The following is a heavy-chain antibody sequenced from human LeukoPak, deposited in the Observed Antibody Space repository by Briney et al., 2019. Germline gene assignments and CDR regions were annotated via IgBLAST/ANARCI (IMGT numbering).Heavy chain of an antibody. CDR1: GYTFTNYG. CDR3: ARDVYYYGSRSYYNDY. V-gene: IGHV1-18*04. D-gene: IGHD3-10*01. Sequence: ASVKVSCKASGYTFTNYGVSWVRQAPGQGLEWMGWISAYNGNTNYAQRVQGRVTMTTDTSTSTAYMELRSLRSDDTAVYYCARDVYYYGSRSYYNDYWGQGTLVTVSS. J-gene: IGHJ4*02. CDR2: ISAYNGNT.